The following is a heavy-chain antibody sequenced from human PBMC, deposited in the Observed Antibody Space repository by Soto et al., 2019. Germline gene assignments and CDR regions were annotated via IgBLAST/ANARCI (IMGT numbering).Heavy chain of an antibody. CDR1: GYTFTSYG. Sequence: ASVKVSCKASGYTFTSYGISWVRQAPGQGLEWMGWISAYNGNTNYAQKPQGRVTMTTDTSTSTAYMELRSLRSDDTAVYYCAREGYSSSSFPVYYYYGMDVWGQGTTVTVSS. D-gene: IGHD6-13*01. J-gene: IGHJ6*02. CDR2: ISAYNGNT. CDR3: AREGYSSSSFPVYYYYGMDV. V-gene: IGHV1-18*01.